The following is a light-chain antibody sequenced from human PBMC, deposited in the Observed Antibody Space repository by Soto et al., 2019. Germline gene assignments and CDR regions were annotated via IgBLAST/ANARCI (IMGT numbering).Light chain of an antibody. Sequence: QSALTQPPSASGSPGQSVTISCTGTSSDVGAYNYVSWYQQHPGKAPKLMISEVTKRPSGVPDRFSGSKSGNTASLTVSGLQAEDEADSFCISYAGSNNFSYVLGTRTKVTFL. CDR1: SSDVGAYNY. J-gene: IGLJ1*01. V-gene: IGLV2-8*01. CDR2: EVT. CDR3: ISYAGSNNFSYV.